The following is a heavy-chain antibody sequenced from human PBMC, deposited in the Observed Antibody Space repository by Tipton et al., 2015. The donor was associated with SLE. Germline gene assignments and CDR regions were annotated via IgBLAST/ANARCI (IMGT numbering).Heavy chain of an antibody. CDR2: INRDGSST. V-gene: IGHV3-74*01. CDR3: AKDRIGVYPPDAFDI. J-gene: IGHJ3*02. D-gene: IGHD5/OR15-5a*01. Sequence: GSLRLSCAASGFTFSSYWMHWVRQAPGKGLVWVSRINRDGSSTSYADSVKGRFTISRDNSKNTLYLQMNSLRAEDTAVYYCAKDRIGVYPPDAFDIWGQGTMVTVSS. CDR1: GFTFSSYW.